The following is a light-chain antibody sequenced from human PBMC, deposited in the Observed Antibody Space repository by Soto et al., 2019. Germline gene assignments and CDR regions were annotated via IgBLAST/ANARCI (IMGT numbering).Light chain of an antibody. CDR2: EVT. CDR1: SSDVGGYNY. J-gene: IGLJ3*02. Sequence: QSVLTQPASVSESPGQSITISCTGTSSDVGGYNYVSWYQQHPGKAPKLMIYEVTNRPSGVSNRFSGSKSGNTASLTISGLQAEDEADYYCSSYTSSSTPVFGGGTKVTVL. V-gene: IGLV2-14*01. CDR3: SSYTSSSTPV.